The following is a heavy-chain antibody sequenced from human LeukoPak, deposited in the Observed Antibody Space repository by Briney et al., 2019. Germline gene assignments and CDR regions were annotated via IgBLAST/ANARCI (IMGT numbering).Heavy chain of an antibody. CDR1: GFTFSSYA. Sequence: GGSLRLSCAASGFTFSSYAMSWVRQAPGKGLEWVSAISGSGGSTYYADSVKGRFTISRDNSKNTLYLQMNSLRAEDTAVYYCAKDLGEYYYDSSGYYPDYLGQGTLVTVSS. J-gene: IGHJ4*02. CDR3: AKDLGEYYYDSSGYYPDY. V-gene: IGHV3-23*01. CDR2: ISGSGGST. D-gene: IGHD3-22*01.